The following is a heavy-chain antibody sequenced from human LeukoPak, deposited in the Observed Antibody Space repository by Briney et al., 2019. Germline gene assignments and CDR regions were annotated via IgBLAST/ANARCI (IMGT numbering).Heavy chain of an antibody. D-gene: IGHD2-8*01. CDR3: ATNTNLDY. CDR2: ISSNGGST. V-gene: IGHV3-64*01. CDR1: GFTFSSYA. Sequence: PGGSLRLPCAASGFTFSSYAMHWVRQAPGKGLEYVSAISSNGGSTYYANSVKGRFTISRDNSKNTLYLQMGSLRAEDMAVYYCATNTNLDYWGQGTLVTVSS. J-gene: IGHJ4*02.